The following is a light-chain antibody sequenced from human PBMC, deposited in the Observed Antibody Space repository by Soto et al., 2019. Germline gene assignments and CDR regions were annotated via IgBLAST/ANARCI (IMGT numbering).Light chain of an antibody. V-gene: IGKV3-15*01. CDR1: QSVSSN. CDR2: GAS. J-gene: IGKJ4*01. CDR3: QQYTNWTPLT. Sequence: EIVMTQSPATLSVSPGERATLSCRASQSVSSNLAWYQQKPGQAPRLLIYGASPRATGIPARFSGSGSGTEFTLTFSSLQSLDVAVYYCQQYTNWTPLTFGGGNKVEIK.